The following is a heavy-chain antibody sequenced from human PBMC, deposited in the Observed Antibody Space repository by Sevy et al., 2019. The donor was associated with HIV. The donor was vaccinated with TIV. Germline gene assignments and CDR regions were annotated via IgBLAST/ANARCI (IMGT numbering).Heavy chain of an antibody. D-gene: IGHD6-13*01. Sequence: GGSLRLSCAASGFTFSSYAMHWVRQAPGKGLEWVAVISYEGGNKYYADSVKGRFTISRDNSKNTLYLQMNRLGAEDTAVYYCARDSSSSFDYWGQGTLVTVSS. J-gene: IGHJ4*02. CDR3: ARDSSSSFDY. V-gene: IGHV3-30-3*01. CDR2: ISYEGGNK. CDR1: GFTFSSYA.